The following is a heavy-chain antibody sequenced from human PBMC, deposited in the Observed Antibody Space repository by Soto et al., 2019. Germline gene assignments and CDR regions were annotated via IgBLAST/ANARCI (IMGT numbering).Heavy chain of an antibody. CDR1: GGSFSGYY. CDR2: INHSGST. Sequence: SETLSLTCAVYGGSFSGYYWSWIRQPPGKGLEWIGEINHSGSTNYNPSLKSRVTISVDTSKNQFSLKLSSVTAADTAVYYCARFYNWILYYFDYWGQGTLVTVSS. CDR3: ARFYNWILYYFDY. D-gene: IGHD1-20*01. V-gene: IGHV4-34*01. J-gene: IGHJ4*02.